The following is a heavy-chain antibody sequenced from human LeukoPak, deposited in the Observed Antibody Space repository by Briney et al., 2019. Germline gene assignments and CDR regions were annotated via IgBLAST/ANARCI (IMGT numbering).Heavy chain of an antibody. CDR3: ARAEHSYGFDY. J-gene: IGHJ4*02. V-gene: IGHV4-34*01. Sequence: SETLSLTCAVYGGSFSGYYWSWIRQPPGKGLEWIGEINHSGSTNYNPSLKSRVTISVDTSKNQFSLKLSSVTAADTAVYYCARAEHSYGFDYWGQGTLVTVSS. CDR1: GGSFSGYY. D-gene: IGHD5-18*01. CDR2: INHSGST.